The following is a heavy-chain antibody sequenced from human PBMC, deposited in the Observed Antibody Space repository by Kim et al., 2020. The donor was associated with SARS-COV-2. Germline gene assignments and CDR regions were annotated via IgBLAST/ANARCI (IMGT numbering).Heavy chain of an antibody. Sequence: PSLKSRVTMSVDTSKNQFSLKLSSVTAADTAVYYCARDSSSWYLGDWFDPWGQGTLVTVSS. D-gene: IGHD6-13*01. J-gene: IGHJ5*02. V-gene: IGHV4-4*07. CDR3: ARDSSSWYLGDWFDP.